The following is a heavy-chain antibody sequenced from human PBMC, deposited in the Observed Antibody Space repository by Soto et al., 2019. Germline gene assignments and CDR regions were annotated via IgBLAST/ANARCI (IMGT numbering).Heavy chain of an antibody. CDR3: ARPSYSSSRHHGMDV. CDR2: IYPGDSDT. Sequence: GESLKISCRGSGYSFTSYWIGWVRQMPGKGLEWMGIIYPGDSDTRYSPSFEGQVTISADKSITTAYLQWSSLKASDTAMYYCARPSYSSSRHHGMDVWGQGTTVTVSS. D-gene: IGHD6-6*01. CDR1: GYSFTSYW. J-gene: IGHJ6*02. V-gene: IGHV5-51*01.